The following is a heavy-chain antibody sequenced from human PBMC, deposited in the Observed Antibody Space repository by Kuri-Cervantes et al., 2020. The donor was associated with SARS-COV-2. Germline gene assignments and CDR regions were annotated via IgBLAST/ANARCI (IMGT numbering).Heavy chain of an antibody. V-gene: IGHV1-8*03. CDR3: ARRVVVPAALPSGWYFDL. D-gene: IGHD2-2*02. CDR1: GRTFSDYY. CDR2: MNHKSGNT. Sequence: ASVKVSCKASGRTFSDYYMHWVRQATGQGLEWMGWMNHKSGNTGYAQKCQGRVTITRNNSISTAYMQLSSLRSENTAVYYCARRVVVPAALPSGWYFDLWGRGTLVTVSS. J-gene: IGHJ2*01.